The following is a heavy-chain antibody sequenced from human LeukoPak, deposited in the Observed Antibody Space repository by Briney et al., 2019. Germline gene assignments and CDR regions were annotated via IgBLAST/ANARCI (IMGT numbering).Heavy chain of an antibody. J-gene: IGHJ4*02. CDR2: ISGSGGST. CDR3: AKDSGGPGDGASYYFDY. CDR1: GFTFSIYA. Sequence: PGGSLRLSCAASGFTFSIYAMSCVRQAPGKGMEWVSAISGSGGSTYYADSVKGRFTISRDNSKNTLYLQMNSLRAEDTAVYYCAKDSGGPGDGASYYFDYWGQGTLVTVSS. V-gene: IGHV3-23*01. D-gene: IGHD3-10*01.